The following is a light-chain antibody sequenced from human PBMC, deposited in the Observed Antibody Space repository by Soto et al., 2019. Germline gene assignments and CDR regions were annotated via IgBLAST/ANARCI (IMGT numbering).Light chain of an antibody. CDR1: QAISSW. J-gene: IGKJ5*01. CDR3: QQSETYPLT. CDR2: DAS. V-gene: IGKV1-12*01. Sequence: DIQMTQSPSSVSVSLGDTVTMTCRASQAISSWLAWYQQKPGKAPKVLIHDASKLESGVPSRFSGSGSGTEFTLTISSLQPGDFATYYCQQSETYPLTFGQGTRLEIK.